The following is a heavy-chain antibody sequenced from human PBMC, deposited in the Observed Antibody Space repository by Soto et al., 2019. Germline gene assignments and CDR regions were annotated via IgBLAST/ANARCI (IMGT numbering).Heavy chain of an antibody. Sequence: EVHVVESGGGLVKPGGSLRLSCAASGFTFAPAWMTWVRQSPGKGLEWVARIKSKTSGETTDYAAPVKGRFTISRDDSKSTVYLQMSSLNTEDTVIYYCSIDVASSGVGELDYWGQGTLVTVSS. CDR2: IKSKTSGETT. V-gene: IGHV3-15*01. D-gene: IGHD2-21*01. CDR3: SIDVASSGVGELDY. J-gene: IGHJ4*02. CDR1: GFTFAPAW.